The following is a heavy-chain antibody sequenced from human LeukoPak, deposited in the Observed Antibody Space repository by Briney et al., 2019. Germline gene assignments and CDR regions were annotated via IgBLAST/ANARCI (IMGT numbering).Heavy chain of an antibody. Sequence: SVKVSCKASGGTFSSYAISWVRQAPGQGLVWMGGIIPIFGTANYAQKFQGRVTITTDESMSTAYMELSSLRSEDTAVYYCARALYDSSGYYHYFFDYWGQGTLVTVSS. CDR2: IIPIFGTA. CDR3: ARALYDSSGYYHYFFDY. V-gene: IGHV1-69*05. CDR1: GGTFSSYA. D-gene: IGHD3-22*01. J-gene: IGHJ4*02.